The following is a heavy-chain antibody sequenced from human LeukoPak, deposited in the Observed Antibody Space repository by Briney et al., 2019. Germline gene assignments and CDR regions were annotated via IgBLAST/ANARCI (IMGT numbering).Heavy chain of an antibody. Sequence: PGRSLRLSCAASGFTFSSYGMHWVRQAPGKGLEWVAVISYDGSNKYYADSVKGRFTISRDNSKNTLYLQMNSLRAEDTAVYYCAKGLLWFGELLRGGFDYWGQGTLVTVSS. V-gene: IGHV3-30*18. J-gene: IGHJ4*02. CDR3: AKGLLWFGELLRGGFDY. D-gene: IGHD3-10*01. CDR2: ISYDGSNK. CDR1: GFTFSSYG.